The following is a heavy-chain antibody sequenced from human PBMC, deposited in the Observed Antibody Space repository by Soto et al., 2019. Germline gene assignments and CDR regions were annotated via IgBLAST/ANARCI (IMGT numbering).Heavy chain of an antibody. D-gene: IGHD3-16*02. CDR2: ISAYNGNT. V-gene: IGHV1-18*04. J-gene: IGHJ6*02. CDR1: GYTFTSYG. CDR3: ARAVMITFGGVIVPRAPYYSYCGMDV. Sequence: ASVKVSCKASGYTFTSYGISWVRQAPGQGLEWMGWISAYNGNTNYAQKLQGRVTMTTDTSTSTAYMELRSLRSDDTAVYYCARAVMITFGGVIVPRAPYYSYCGMDVWGQGTTVTVSS.